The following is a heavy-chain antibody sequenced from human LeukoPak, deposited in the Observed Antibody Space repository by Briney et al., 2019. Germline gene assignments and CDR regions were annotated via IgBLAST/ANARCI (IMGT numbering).Heavy chain of an antibody. CDR1: GFTFSSHS. V-gene: IGHV3-30*03. D-gene: IGHD3-10*01. CDR2: ISYDGSNK. CDR3: ARDFWAFGELFYFDY. Sequence: PGGSLRLSCAASGFTFSSHSMNWVRQAPGKGLEWVAVISYDGSNKYYADSVKGRFTTSGDNSKNTLYLQMNSLRAEDTAVYYCARDFWAFGELFYFDYWGQGTLVTVSS. J-gene: IGHJ4*02.